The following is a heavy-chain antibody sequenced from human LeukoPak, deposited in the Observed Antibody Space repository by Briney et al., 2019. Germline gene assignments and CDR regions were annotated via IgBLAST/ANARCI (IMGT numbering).Heavy chain of an antibody. CDR1: GGSISSGSYY. V-gene: IGHV4-61*02. D-gene: IGHD6-13*01. CDR2: IYTSGST. J-gene: IGHJ4*02. Sequence: SQTLSLTCTVSGGSISSGSYYWSWIRQPAGKGLEWIGRIYTSGSTNYNPSLKSRVTISVDTSKNQFSLKLSSVTAADTAVYYCARERKYSSSWYKVSDAFDIWGQGTLVTVSS. CDR3: ARERKYSSSWYKVSDAFDI.